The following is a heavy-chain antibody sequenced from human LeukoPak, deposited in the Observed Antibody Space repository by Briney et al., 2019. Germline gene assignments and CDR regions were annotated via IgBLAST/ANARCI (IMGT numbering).Heavy chain of an antibody. CDR2: INAGNGNT. CDR1: VYNFTSYA. Sequence: ASVTVSCKASVYNFTSYARRWVRQAPGQRLEWMGRINAGNGNTKYSQKFQGRVTITRDTSASTAYMELSSLRSEDTAVYYCARVHLVGTMIVVATGAFDIWGQGTMVTVSS. J-gene: IGHJ3*02. V-gene: IGHV1-3*01. D-gene: IGHD3-22*01. CDR3: ARVHLVGTMIVVATGAFDI.